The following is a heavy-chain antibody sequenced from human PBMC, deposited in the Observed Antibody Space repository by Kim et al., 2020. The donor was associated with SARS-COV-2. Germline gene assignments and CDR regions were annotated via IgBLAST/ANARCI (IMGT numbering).Heavy chain of an antibody. CDR2: ISYSGGVT. V-gene: IGHV3-23*01. CDR1: GFTFSSFG. D-gene: IGHD5-12*01. Sequence: GGSLRLSCAASGFTFSSFGMDWVGQAPGKGLECVSGISYSGGVTHYADSVKGRLTISRDNSRNTVYLQMNSLRAEDTAVYYCAREYSPNWQATFDFWGQGILVTLSS. CDR3: AREYSPNWQATFDF. J-gene: IGHJ4*02.